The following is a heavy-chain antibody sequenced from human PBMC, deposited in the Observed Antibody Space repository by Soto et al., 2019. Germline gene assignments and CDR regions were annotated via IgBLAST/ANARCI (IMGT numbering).Heavy chain of an antibody. D-gene: IGHD6-19*01. J-gene: IGHJ6*03. CDR3: ARLTRGMIGWAQDYYYYYMDV. V-gene: IGHV4-39*01. CDR1: GGSISSSSYY. Sequence: SETLSLTCTVSGGSISSSSYYWGWIRQPPGKGLEWIGSIYYSGSTYYNPSLKSRVTISVDTSKNQFSLKLSSVTAADTAVYYCARLTRGMIGWAQDYYYYYMDVWGKGTTVTVSS. CDR2: IYYSGST.